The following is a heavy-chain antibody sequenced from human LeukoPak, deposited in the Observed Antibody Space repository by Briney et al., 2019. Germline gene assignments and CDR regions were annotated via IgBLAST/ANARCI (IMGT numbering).Heavy chain of an antibody. CDR3: ARVVSCSSTSCYLFDYYYYMDV. Sequence: GASLKVSCKASGDTFTSYDINWVRQATGQGLEWMGWMNPNSGNTGYAQKFQGRVTITRNTSISTAYMELSSLRSEDTAVYYCARVVSCSSTSCYLFDYYYYMDVWGKGTTVTVSS. V-gene: IGHV1-8*01. D-gene: IGHD2-2*01. CDR2: MNPNSGNT. J-gene: IGHJ6*03. CDR1: GDTFTSYD.